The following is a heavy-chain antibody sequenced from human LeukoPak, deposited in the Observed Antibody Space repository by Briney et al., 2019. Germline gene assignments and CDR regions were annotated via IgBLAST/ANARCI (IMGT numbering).Heavy chain of an antibody. Sequence: GGSLRLSCAASGFTFSSYGMSWVRQAPGKGLEWVSAINSNGGSTNYADSVKGRFTISRDNSKNTLYLQMNSLRAEDTAVYYCAKAMAGAFFSWGQGTLVTVSS. V-gene: IGHV3-23*01. CDR1: GFTFSSYG. D-gene: IGHD6-19*01. J-gene: IGHJ5*02. CDR2: INSNGGST. CDR3: AKAMAGAFFS.